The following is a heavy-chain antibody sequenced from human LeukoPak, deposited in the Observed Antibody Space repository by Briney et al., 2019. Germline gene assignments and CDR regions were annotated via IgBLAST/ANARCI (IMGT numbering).Heavy chain of an antibody. CDR3: ARGSDRRIVVPAATDYYYYGMDV. Sequence: SETLSLTCAVYGGSFSGYYWSWIRQPPGKGLEWIGEINHSGSTNYNPSLKSRVTISVDTSKNQFSLKLSSVTAADTAVYYCARGSDRRIVVPAATDYYYYGMDVWGQGTTVTVSS. D-gene: IGHD2-2*01. CDR1: GGSFSGYY. CDR2: INHSGST. V-gene: IGHV4-34*01. J-gene: IGHJ6*02.